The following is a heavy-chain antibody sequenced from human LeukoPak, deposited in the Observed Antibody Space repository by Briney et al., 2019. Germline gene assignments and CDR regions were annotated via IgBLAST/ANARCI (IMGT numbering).Heavy chain of an antibody. V-gene: IGHV1-2*02. D-gene: IGHD3-10*01. J-gene: IGHJ5*02. Sequence: ASVKLSCKASGYTFTDYYIHWVRQAPGQGLEWMGWINPNSGGTNYAQKFRGRVNMTRDTSISTAYMELSRLKSDDTAVYFCAGSLKEGVDPWGQGTLVTVSS. CDR1: GYTFTDYY. CDR2: INPNSGGT. CDR3: AGSLKEGVDP.